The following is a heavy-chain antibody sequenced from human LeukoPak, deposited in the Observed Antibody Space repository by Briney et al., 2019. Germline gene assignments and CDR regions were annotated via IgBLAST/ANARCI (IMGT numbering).Heavy chain of an antibody. CDR1: GFSFSSDG. D-gene: IGHD1-20*01. Sequence: PGGSLKLSCAASGFSFSSDGIHWVRQAPGKGLEGLANINHDGSSKYYADSVRGRFTVSRDNSKNTLYLEMSSLRAEDTAVYFCAKGITGNSFYFDYWGQGTLVTVSS. V-gene: IGHV3-30*02. CDR3: AKGITGNSFYFDY. CDR2: INHDGSSK. J-gene: IGHJ4*02.